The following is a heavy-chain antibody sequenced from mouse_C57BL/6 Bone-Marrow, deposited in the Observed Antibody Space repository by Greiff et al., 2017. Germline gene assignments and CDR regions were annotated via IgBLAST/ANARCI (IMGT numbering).Heavy chain of an antibody. J-gene: IGHJ4*01. CDR2: INPNYGTT. CDR1: GYSFTDYN. D-gene: IGHD2-4*01. CDR3: AREEELREDYYYAMDY. Sequence: EVKLMESGPELVKPGASVKISCKASGYSFTDYNMNWVKQSNGKSLEWIGVINPNYGTTSYNQKFKGKATLTVDQSSSTAYMQLNSLTSEDSAVYYCAREEELREDYYYAMDYWGQGTSVTVSS. V-gene: IGHV1-39*01.